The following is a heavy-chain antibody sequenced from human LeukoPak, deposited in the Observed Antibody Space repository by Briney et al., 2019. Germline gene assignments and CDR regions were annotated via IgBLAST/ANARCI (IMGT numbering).Heavy chain of an antibody. Sequence: GESLQISCNASEYSLTNYWIGWVRQMPGKGLEWMGIIYPDDSDTRYRPSFQGQVTISADKSISTAYLQWSSLKASDTAMYYCARHVGGSYYNGQDDNWGQGTLVTVSS. CDR3: ARHVGGSYYNGQDDN. J-gene: IGHJ4*02. CDR1: EYSLTNYW. V-gene: IGHV5-51*01. CDR2: IYPDDSDT. D-gene: IGHD3-10*01.